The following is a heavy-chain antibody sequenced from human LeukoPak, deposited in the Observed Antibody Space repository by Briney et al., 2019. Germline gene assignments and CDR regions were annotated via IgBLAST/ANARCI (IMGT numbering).Heavy chain of an antibody. J-gene: IGHJ4*02. CDR2: IYYSGST. CDR3: ARDKTFEVVNFFDY. V-gene: IGHV4-39*07. Sequence: SETLSLTCTVSGGAITSGSYYWSWIRQPPGKGLEWIGSIYYSGSTYYNPSLESRITVSLDTSKNQFSLKVSSVTAADTAVYYCARDKTFEVVNFFDYWGQGTLVTVPS. CDR1: GGAITSGSYY. D-gene: IGHD3-3*01.